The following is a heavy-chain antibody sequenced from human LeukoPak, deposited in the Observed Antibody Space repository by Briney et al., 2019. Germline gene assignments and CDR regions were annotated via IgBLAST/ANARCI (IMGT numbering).Heavy chain of an antibody. CDR3: ARRYSSGWHNWFDP. Sequence: GASVKVSCKAAGFTFIYDVNWVRQAAGQGLEWMGWISAYNGNTNYAQKLQGRVTMTTDTSTSTAYMELRSLRSDDTAVYYCARRYSSGWHNWFDPWGQGTLVTVSS. CDR2: ISAYNGNT. D-gene: IGHD6-19*01. V-gene: IGHV1-18*01. CDR1: GFTFIYD. J-gene: IGHJ5*02.